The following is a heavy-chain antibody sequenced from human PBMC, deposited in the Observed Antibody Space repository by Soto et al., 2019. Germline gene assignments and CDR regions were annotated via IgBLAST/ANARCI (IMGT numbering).Heavy chain of an antibody. J-gene: IGHJ5*02. D-gene: IGHD2-2*02. CDR1: GFTFSSYA. CDR2: ISGSGGST. V-gene: IGHV3-23*01. CDR3: AVVPAAIGWFDP. Sequence: GGSLRLSCAASGFTFSSYAMSWVRQAPGKGLEWVSAISGSGGSTYYADSVKGRFTISRDNSKNTLYLQMNSLRAEDTAVYYCAVVPAAIGWFDPWGQGTLVTVSS.